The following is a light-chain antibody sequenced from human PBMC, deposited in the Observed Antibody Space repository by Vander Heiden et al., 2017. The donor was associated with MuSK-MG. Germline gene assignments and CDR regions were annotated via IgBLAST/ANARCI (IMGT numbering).Light chain of an antibody. CDR1: QSISSY. V-gene: IGKV1-39*01. J-gene: IGKJ4*01. CDR2: AAS. CDR3: QQRDSTPLT. Sequence: DIQMTQSPSSLSASVGDRVTITCRASQSISSYLNWYQQKPGKAPKLLIYAASSLQSGVPSRFSGSGSGTDFTLTISRLQPEDFAIYYCQQRDSTPLTFGGGTKVEIK.